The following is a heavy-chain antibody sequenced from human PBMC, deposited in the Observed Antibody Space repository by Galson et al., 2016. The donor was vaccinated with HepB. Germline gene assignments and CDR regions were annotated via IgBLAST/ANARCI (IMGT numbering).Heavy chain of an antibody. Sequence: SVKVSCKASGGTFNSYAFSWVRQTPGQGLEWLGRSIPILSMANYAEKFQGRVTITADISARTAYMELGSLRSEDTAVYYCARDAVAVVGTLHFYYYGMDVWGQGTTVTASS. J-gene: IGHJ6*02. V-gene: IGHV1-69*04. CDR3: ARDAVAVVGTLHFYYYGMDV. CDR2: SIPILSMA. CDR1: GGTFNSYA. D-gene: IGHD6-13*01.